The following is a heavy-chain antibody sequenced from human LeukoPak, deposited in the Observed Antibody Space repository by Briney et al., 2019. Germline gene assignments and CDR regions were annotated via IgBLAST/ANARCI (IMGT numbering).Heavy chain of an antibody. D-gene: IGHD1-1*01. J-gene: IGHJ4*02. CDR3: AHNIRGFDY. CDR1: GFSFSSYG. CDR2: FSASDGSR. V-gene: IGHV3-23*01. Sequence: GGSLRLSCEASGFSFSSYGMSWVRQAPGEGLEWVSGFSASDGSRYYADSVKGRFTISRDNSKNTLYLQMNSLRAEDTAVYYCAHNIRGFDYRAQGTLVTVSS.